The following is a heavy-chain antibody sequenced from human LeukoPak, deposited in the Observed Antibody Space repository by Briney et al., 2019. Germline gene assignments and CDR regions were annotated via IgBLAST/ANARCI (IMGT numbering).Heavy chain of an antibody. CDR3: AYLGMAAGNRATKYPNKNRDAFDI. D-gene: IGHD6-13*01. V-gene: IGHV1-2*02. CDR1: GYTFTGYY. CDR2: INPNSGGT. Sequence: ASVKVSCKAPGYTFTGYYMHWVRQAPGQGLEWMGWINPNSGGTNYAQKFQGRVTMTRDTSISTAYMELNSLRAEDTAVYYCAYLGMAAGNRATKYPNKNRDAFDIWGQGTMVTVSS. J-gene: IGHJ3*02.